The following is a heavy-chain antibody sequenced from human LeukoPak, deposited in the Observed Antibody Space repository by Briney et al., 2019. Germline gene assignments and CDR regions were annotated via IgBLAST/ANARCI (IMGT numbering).Heavy chain of an antibody. V-gene: IGHV4-34*01. CDR3: ARLLGYCSGGSCYHADFDY. Sequence: GSLRLSCAASGFTFSSYAMSWVRQPPGKGLEWIGEINHSGSTNYNPSLKSRVTISVDTSKNQFSLKLSSVTAADTAVYCCARLLGYCSGGSCYHADFDYWGQGTLVTVSS. D-gene: IGHD2-15*01. J-gene: IGHJ4*02. CDR2: INHSGST. CDR1: GFTFSSYA.